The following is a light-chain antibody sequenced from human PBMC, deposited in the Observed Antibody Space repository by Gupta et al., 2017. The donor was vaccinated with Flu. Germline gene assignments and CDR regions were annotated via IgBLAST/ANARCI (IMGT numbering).Light chain of an antibody. CDR1: SAGIEFA. CDR3: QTWGTGE. J-gene: IGLJ3*02. Sequence: LTQSPSASASLGASVKLTCTWTSAGIEFAVAWHQQRPEMGPRFLMQVDSDGSQERGSGIPDRFSGSSSGTERSLVISNVQSEDEAVYYCQTWGTGEFGGGTHLTVL. CDR2: VDSDGSQ. V-gene: IGLV4-69*01.